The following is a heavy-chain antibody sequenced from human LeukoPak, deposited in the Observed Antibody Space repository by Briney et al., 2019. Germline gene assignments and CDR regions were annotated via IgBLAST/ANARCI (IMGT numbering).Heavy chain of an antibody. V-gene: IGHV3-74*01. CDR1: SFTFSDYW. J-gene: IGHJ4*02. CDR3: ARFNYDSKYYDY. D-gene: IGHD3-16*01. Sequence: GGSLRLSCVASSFTFSDYWMHWVRQAPVKGLVWVSRINSDGSSTNYADSVRGRFTISRDNAKNTLYLQMNSLRAEDTAVYYCARFNYDSKYYDYWGQGTLVTVSS. CDR2: INSDGSST.